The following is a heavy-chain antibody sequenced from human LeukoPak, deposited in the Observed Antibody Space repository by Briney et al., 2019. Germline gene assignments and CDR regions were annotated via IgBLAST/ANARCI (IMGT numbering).Heavy chain of an antibody. CDR3: ARDTRDCVAVTGTSWFDP. Sequence: VGSLRLSCAASGFTFSTYSMYWVRQAPGKGLEWVSSISSSSNYIYYADSVKGRFTISRDNSKNTLYPQMNSLRAEDPTVYYCARDTRDCVAVTGTSWFDPWGQGTLITVSS. CDR2: ISSSSNYI. CDR1: GFTFSTYS. J-gene: IGHJ5*02. D-gene: IGHD6-19*01. V-gene: IGHV3-21*03.